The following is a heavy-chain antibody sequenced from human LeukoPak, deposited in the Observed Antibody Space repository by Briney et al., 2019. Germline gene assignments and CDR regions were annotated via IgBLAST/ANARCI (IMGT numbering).Heavy chain of an antibody. D-gene: IGHD3-3*01. V-gene: IGHV4-59*08. CDR3: ARLLGWSGPINWFDP. Sequence: PSETLSLTCTVSGGSISSDYWSWIRQPPGKGLEWIGYVYYSGITNYTPSLKSRVTISVGTSKNHFSLKLTSVTAADTAVYYCARLLGWSGPINWFDPWGRGTLATVSS. CDR2: VYYSGIT. CDR1: GGSISSDY. J-gene: IGHJ5*02.